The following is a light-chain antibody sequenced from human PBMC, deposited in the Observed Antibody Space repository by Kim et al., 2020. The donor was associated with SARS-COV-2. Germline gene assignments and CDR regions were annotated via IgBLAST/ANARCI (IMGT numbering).Light chain of an antibody. Sequence: PGESAPLSCRASQSVSSSYLAWYQQKPGQAPRLLIYGASSRATGIPDRFSGSGSGTDFTLTISRLEPEDFAVYYCQQYGSSPLITFGQGTRLEIK. CDR1: QSVSSSY. CDR3: QQYGSSPLIT. CDR2: GAS. V-gene: IGKV3-20*01. J-gene: IGKJ5*01.